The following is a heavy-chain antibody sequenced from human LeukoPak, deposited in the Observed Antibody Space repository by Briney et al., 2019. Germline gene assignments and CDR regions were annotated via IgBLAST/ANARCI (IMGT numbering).Heavy chain of an antibody. CDR2: IYSVGAA. V-gene: IGHV3-66*01. CDR3: ARVAVAYFDY. J-gene: IGHJ4*02. Sequence: GGSLRLSCAASGFTVSSTHMGWVRQAPGKGLEWVSVIYSVGAAYYAESVKGRFTISRDLSTNTPYLQMNSLRAEDTAVYYCARVAVAYFDYWGQGTLVTV. D-gene: IGHD6-19*01. CDR1: GFTVSSTH.